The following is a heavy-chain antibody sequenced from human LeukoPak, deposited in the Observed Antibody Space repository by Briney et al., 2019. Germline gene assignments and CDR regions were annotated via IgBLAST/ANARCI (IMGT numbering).Heavy chain of an antibody. Sequence: GGSLRLSCAASGFTFSSYSMNRVRQAPGKGLVWVSSISSSGSYIYYADSVKGRFTISRDNAKNSLYLQMNSLRAEDTALYYCARDANRYYYYMDVWGKGTTVTVSS. V-gene: IGHV3-21*04. CDR2: ISSSGSYI. J-gene: IGHJ6*03. CDR1: GFTFSSYS. CDR3: ARDANRYYYYMDV.